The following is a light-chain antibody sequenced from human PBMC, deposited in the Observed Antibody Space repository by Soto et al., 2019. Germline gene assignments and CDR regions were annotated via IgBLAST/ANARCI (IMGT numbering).Light chain of an antibody. CDR3: QVWDSSTARV. Sequence: QAVVTQPPSVSGAPGQRVTISCTGSSSNIGAGYDVHWYQQLPGTAPKLLIYGNSNRPSGVPDRFSGSKSGTSASLAITGLQAEDEADYYCQVWDSSTARVFGGGTKLTVL. J-gene: IGLJ3*02. V-gene: IGLV1-40*01. CDR2: GNS. CDR1: SSNIGAGYD.